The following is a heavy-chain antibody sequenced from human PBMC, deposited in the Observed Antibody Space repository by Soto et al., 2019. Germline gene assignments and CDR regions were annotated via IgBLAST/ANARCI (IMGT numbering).Heavy chain of an antibody. CDR1: GGTFSSYA. J-gene: IGHJ4*02. V-gene: IGHV1-69*13. Sequence: SVKVSCKASGGTFSSYAISWVRQAPGQGLEWMGWIIPIFGTANYAQKFQGRVTITADESTSTAYMELSSLGSEDTAVYSCARDPTYYYGSSGYYLLDYWGQGTLVTVSS. CDR3: ARDPTYYYGSSGYYLLDY. CDR2: IIPIFGTA. D-gene: IGHD3-22*01.